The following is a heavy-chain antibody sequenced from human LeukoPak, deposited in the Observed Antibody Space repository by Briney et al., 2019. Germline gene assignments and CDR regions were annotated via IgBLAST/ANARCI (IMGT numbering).Heavy chain of an antibody. CDR3: ATQWELHPAF. J-gene: IGHJ4*02. Sequence: PGGSLRLSCAASGFTFSNAWMSWVRQAPGKGLEWVSYITRSSSARYYADSVKGRFTISRDNAKNSLYLQMDSLRAEDTAVYYCATQWELHPAFWGQGTLVTVSS. CDR2: ITRSSSAR. CDR1: GFTFSNAW. V-gene: IGHV3-48*01. D-gene: IGHD1-26*01.